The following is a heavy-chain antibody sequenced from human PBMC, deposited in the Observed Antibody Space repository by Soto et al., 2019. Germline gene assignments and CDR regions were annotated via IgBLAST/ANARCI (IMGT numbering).Heavy chain of an antibody. J-gene: IGHJ5*02. CDR2: ISAYNGNT. Sequence: GASVKVSCKASGYTFTNYGISWVRQAPEQGLEWMGWISAYNGNTNYAQKLQGRVTMTTDTSTSTAYMELRSLRSDDTGVYFCARAPYESSGYFEDFGYHWGQGTLVTVSS. CDR1: GYTFTNYG. V-gene: IGHV1-18*01. D-gene: IGHD3-22*01. CDR3: ARAPYESSGYFEDFGYH.